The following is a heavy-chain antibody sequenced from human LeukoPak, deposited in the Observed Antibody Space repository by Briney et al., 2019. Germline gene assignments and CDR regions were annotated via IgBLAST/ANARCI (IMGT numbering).Heavy chain of an antibody. D-gene: IGHD3-10*01. CDR2: IIPIFGTA. CDR3: ARDGGRTMVRGVTRRGMDV. J-gene: IGHJ6*04. Sequence: SVKVSCKASGGTFSSYAISWVRQAPGQGLEWMGGIIPIFGTANYAQKFQGRVTITADKSTSTAYMELSSLRSGDTAVYYCARDGGRTMVRGVTRRGMDVWGKGTTVTVSS. V-gene: IGHV1-69*06. CDR1: GGTFSSYA.